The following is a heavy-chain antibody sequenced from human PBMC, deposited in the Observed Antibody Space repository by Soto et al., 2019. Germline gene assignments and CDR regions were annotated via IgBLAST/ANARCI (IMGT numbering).Heavy chain of an antibody. J-gene: IGHJ4*02. Sequence: PGGSLRLSCAASGFTFSSYVMNWVRQAPGKGLEWVSAISYGGGTTYYADSVKGRFTISRDNSKNTLYLQMNSLRAEDTAVYYCAKNPGYYYDSTGYHFDYWGQGTLVTVSS. CDR3: AKNPGYYYDSTGYHFDY. D-gene: IGHD3-22*01. V-gene: IGHV3-23*01. CDR1: GFTFSSYV. CDR2: ISYGGGTT.